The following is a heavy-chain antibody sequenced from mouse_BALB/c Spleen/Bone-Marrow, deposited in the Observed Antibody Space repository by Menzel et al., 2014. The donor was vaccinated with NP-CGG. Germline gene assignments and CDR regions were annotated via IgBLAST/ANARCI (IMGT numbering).Heavy chain of an antibody. CDR3: ARPDYYGYLNY. J-gene: IGHJ2*01. V-gene: IGHV4-1*02. D-gene: IGHD1-1*01. CDR1: GFDFSRYW. CDR2: INPDSRTI. Sequence: EVQGVESGGGLVQPGGSLKLSCAASGFDFSRYWMSWVRQAPGKGLEWIGEINPDSRTINYSPSLKDKFIISRDNAKNTLCLRLNKVRSEETALYYCARPDYYGYLNYWGQGTTLTVSS.